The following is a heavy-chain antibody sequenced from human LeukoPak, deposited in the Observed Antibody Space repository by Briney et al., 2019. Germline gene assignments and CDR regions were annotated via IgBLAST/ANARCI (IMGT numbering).Heavy chain of an antibody. CDR3: ASTGGSGSYWDPFDP. Sequence: PGESLKISCKGSGYSFTSYWIGWVRQMPGKGLEWMGIIYPGDSDTRYSPSFQGQVTISADKSISTAYRQWSSLKASDTAMYYCASTGGSGSYWDPFDPWGQGTLVTVSS. CDR2: IYPGDSDT. CDR1: GYSFTSYW. V-gene: IGHV5-51*01. J-gene: IGHJ5*02. D-gene: IGHD3-10*01.